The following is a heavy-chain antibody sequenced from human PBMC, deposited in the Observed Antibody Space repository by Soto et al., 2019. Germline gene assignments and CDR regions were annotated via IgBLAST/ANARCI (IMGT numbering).Heavy chain of an antibody. CDR1: GYTFTSYA. J-gene: IGHJ4*02. V-gene: IGHV1-3*01. CDR2: INAGNGNT. CDR3: AGEPLYSGYDFGSDY. D-gene: IGHD5-12*01. Sequence: ASVKVSCKASGYTFTSYAMHWVRQAPGQRLEWTGWINAGNGNTKYSQKFQGRVTITRDTSASTAYMELSSLRSEDTAVYYCAGEPLYSGYDFGSDYWGQGTLVTVSS.